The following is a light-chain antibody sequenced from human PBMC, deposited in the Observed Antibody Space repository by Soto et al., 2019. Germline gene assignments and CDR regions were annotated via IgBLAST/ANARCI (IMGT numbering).Light chain of an antibody. J-gene: IGKJ2*01. CDR1: QSITTY. CDR3: QQSYSIPHT. CDR2: YAS. V-gene: IGKV1-39*01. Sequence: DIQMTQSPSSLSASVGDRVEITCRASQSITTYLNWYQQKPGEAPHPVVKYASSLQTGVPSRFSGSGSGPDFALTISSRQPEDLGTYYCQQSYSIPHTFGQGTKLEIK.